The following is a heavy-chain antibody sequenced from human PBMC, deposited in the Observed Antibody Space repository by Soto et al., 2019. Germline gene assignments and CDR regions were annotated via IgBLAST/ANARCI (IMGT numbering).Heavy chain of an antibody. CDR2: IHHSGTT. CDR1: DSSINSNYY. V-gene: IGHV4-38-2*01. CDR3: ARGLYDGNFDY. J-gene: IGHJ4*02. Sequence: SETLSLTCGVSDSSINSNYYWLWIRQPPGKGLEWIGAIHHSGTTYYTPSLKSRVTISMDMSNNHFSLRLTSVTAADTAVYYCARGLYDGNFDYWGQGTPVTVSS. D-gene: IGHD5-12*01.